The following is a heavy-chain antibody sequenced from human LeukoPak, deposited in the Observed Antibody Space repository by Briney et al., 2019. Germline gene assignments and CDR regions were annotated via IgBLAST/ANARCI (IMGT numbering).Heavy chain of an antibody. CDR2: ISYDGSNK. J-gene: IGHJ4*02. D-gene: IGHD1-26*01. CDR1: GFTFSSYA. V-gene: IGHV3-30-3*02. CDR3: AKPNSGSYPLYYFDY. Sequence: GGSLRLSCAASGFTFSSYAMHWVRQAPGKGLEWVAVISYDGSNKYYADSVKGRFTISRDNSKNTLYLQMNSLRAEDTAVYYCAKPNSGSYPLYYFDYWGQGTLVTVSS.